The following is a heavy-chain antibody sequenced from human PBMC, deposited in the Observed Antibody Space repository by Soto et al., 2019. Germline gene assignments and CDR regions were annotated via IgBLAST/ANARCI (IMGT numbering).Heavy chain of an antibody. Sequence: SETLSLTCAVYGGSFSGYYWSWIRQPPGKGLEWIGEINHSGSTYYNPSLKSRVTISVDTSKNQFSLKLSSVTAADTAVYYYARESSVAAADIDAFDIWGQGTMVTVSS. CDR2: INHSGST. J-gene: IGHJ3*02. CDR3: ARESSVAAADIDAFDI. CDR1: GGSFSGYY. D-gene: IGHD6-13*01. V-gene: IGHV4-34*01.